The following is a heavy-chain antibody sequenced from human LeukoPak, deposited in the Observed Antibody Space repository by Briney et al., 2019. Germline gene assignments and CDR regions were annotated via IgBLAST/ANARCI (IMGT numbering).Heavy chain of an antibody. CDR3: GRVESCPLRIAFDI. D-gene: IGHD2-15*01. CDR2: INNSGSN. CDR1: GGSFSGYY. Sequence: SETLSLTCAVYGGSFSGYYWSWIRQPPGKGLEWVGAINNSGSNNYNASLMSGVTISVDTSKKQLSLKLRSVTAADTTAEYCGRVESCPLRIAFDIWGQGTMVTVSS. V-gene: IGHV4-34*01. J-gene: IGHJ3*02.